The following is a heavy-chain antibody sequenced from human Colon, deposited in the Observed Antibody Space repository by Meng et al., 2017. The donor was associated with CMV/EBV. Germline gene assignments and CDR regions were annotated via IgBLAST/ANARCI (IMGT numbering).Heavy chain of an antibody. Sequence: SETLSLTCTVSGGSISTNSYYWGWIRQPPGKGLEWIGSVYYNGNTYHNPSLESRVTISRDTSKNQFSLKLSSVTAADTAVYYCARERIDTPAAFDIWGRGTMVTVSS. D-gene: IGHD2/OR15-2a*01. J-gene: IGHJ3*02. CDR2: VYYNGNT. CDR3: ARERIDTPAAFDI. V-gene: IGHV4-39*07. CDR1: GGSISTNSYY.